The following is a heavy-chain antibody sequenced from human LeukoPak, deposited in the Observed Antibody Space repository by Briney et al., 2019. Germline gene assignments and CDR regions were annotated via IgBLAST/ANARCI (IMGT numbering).Heavy chain of an antibody. J-gene: IGHJ4*02. D-gene: IGHD1-26*01. Sequence: SQTLSLTCAISGDSVSSDSAAWNWIRQSPSRGLEWLARTYFRSKWYYDYALAVKGRITINPDTSKNHFSLQLNSVTPEDTAVYFCARDPIGGSTIFDSWGQGTLVTVS. CDR3: ARDPIGGSTIFDS. V-gene: IGHV6-1*01. CDR1: GDSVSSDSAA. CDR2: TYFRSKWYY.